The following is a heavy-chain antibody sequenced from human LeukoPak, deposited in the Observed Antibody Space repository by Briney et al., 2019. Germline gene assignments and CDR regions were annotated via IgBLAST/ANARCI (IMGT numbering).Heavy chain of an antibody. CDR2: IYYSGST. D-gene: IGHD1-1*01. CDR1: GGSISSYY. J-gene: IGHJ4*02. Sequence: PSETLSLTCTVSGGSISSYYWSWIRQPPGKGLEWIGYIYYSGSTNYNPSLKSRVTISVDTSKNQFSLKLSSVTAADTAVYYCARVRELERRTFYYFDYWGQGTLVTVSS. V-gene: IGHV4-59*01. CDR3: ARVRELERRTFYYFDY.